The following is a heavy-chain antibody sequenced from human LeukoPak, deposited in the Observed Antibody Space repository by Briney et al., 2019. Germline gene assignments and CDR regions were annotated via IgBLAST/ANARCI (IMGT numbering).Heavy chain of an antibody. CDR1: GGTFSSYA. Sequence: VASVKVSCKASGGTFSSYAISWVRQAPGQGLEWMGRIIPILGIANYAQKFQGRVTMTRDTSTSTVYMELSSLRSEDTAVYYCARVKRRDGYNYDYWGQGTLVTVSS. V-gene: IGHV1-69*04. D-gene: IGHD5-12*01. J-gene: IGHJ4*02. CDR2: IIPILGIA. CDR3: ARVKRRDGYNYDY.